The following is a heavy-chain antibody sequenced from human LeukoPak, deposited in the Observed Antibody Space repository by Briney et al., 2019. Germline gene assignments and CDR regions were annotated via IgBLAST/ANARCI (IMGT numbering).Heavy chain of an antibody. Sequence: SETLSLTCAVYGGSFSGYYWSWIRQPPGKGLEWIGEINHSGSTNYNPSLKSRVTISVDTSKNQFSLKMTSVTAADTAVYYCARHTYARPFDFWGQGTLVTVSS. CDR3: ARHTYARPFDF. V-gene: IGHV4-34*01. J-gene: IGHJ4*02. CDR1: GGSFSGYY. CDR2: INHSGST. D-gene: IGHD6-6*01.